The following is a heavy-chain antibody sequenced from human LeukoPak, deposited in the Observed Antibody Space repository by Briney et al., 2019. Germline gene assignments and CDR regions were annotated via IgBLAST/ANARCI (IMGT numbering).Heavy chain of an antibody. D-gene: IGHD6-13*01. CDR2: IKQDGSEK. CDR1: GFTFSSYW. Sequence: GGSLRLSCAASGFTFSSYWMSWVRQAPGKGLEWVANIKQDGSEKYYVDSVKGRFTISRDNAKNSLYLQMNSLRAEDTAVYYCARGKQQLVRYYYYGMDVWGQGTTVTVSS. CDR3: ARGKQQLVRYYYYGMDV. V-gene: IGHV3-7*01. J-gene: IGHJ6*02.